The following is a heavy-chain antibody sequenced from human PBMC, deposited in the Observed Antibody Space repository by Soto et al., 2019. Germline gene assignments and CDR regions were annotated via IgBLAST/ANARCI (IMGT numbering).Heavy chain of an antibody. CDR2: IRSSSSMI. CDR1: GFSFSDYY. J-gene: IGHJ6*02. D-gene: IGHD5-12*01. Sequence: QVQLVASGGALVKPGGSLRLSCAASGFSFSDYYMNWIRQAPGKGLEWVSYIRSSSSMIYYADSVKGRFTISRDNAKNSLYLQMNSLRAEDTAVYYCAREGAYRNVCVACGMDVWGQGTTVNVSS. CDR3: AREGAYRNVCVACGMDV. V-gene: IGHV3-11*01.